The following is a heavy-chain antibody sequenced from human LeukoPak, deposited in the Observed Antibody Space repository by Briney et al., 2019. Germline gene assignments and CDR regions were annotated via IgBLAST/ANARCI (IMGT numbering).Heavy chain of an antibody. CDR3: AGRGYSYGSLFYYMDV. CDR2: ISSSGSTI. D-gene: IGHD5-18*01. V-gene: IGHV3-11*01. CDR1: GFTFSDYY. J-gene: IGHJ6*03. Sequence: GGSLRLSCAASGFTFSDYYMSWIRQAPGKGLEWVSYISSSGSTIYYADSVKGRFTISRDNAKNSLYLQMNSLRAEDTAVYYCAGRGYSYGSLFYYMDVWGKGTTVTISS.